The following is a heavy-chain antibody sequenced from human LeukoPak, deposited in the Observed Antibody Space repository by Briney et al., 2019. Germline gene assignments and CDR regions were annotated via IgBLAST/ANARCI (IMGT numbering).Heavy chain of an antibody. D-gene: IGHD6-13*01. CDR1: GYSFTSYW. V-gene: IGHV5-51*01. CDR2: NYRGDSDP. J-gene: IGHJ6*02. Sequence: GESLKTSWKSFGYSFTSYWIGWGPQIPGEGPEWVVINYRGDSDPRLRPCLQGQVTISADKSISTAYLQWSSLKASDTAMYYCARSAKYSSSSDYYYYGMDVCGQGTTVTVSS. CDR3: ARSAKYSSSSDYYYYGMDV.